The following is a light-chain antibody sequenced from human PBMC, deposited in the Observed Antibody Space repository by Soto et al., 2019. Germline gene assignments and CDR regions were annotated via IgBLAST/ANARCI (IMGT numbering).Light chain of an antibody. CDR1: QSISNW. J-gene: IGKJ3*01. Sequence: DIQMTQSPSTLSASVGDRVIIICRASQSISNWLAWYQQKPGKAPKLLIYKASSLESGVPSRFSGSGSGTEFTLTISSLQPDDSATYYCQQYNNYPVTFGPGTKVGIK. V-gene: IGKV1-5*03. CDR2: KAS. CDR3: QQYNNYPVT.